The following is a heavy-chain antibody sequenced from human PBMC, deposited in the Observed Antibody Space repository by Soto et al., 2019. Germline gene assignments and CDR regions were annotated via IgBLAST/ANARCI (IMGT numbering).Heavy chain of an antibody. V-gene: IGHV4-31*03. J-gene: IGHJ6*02. CDR2: IYYSGST. CDR3: ARETRTGYYIRRYYYYGMDV. CDR1: GGSISSGGYY. Sequence: SETLSLTCTVSGGSISSGGYYWSWIRQHPGKGLEWIGYIYYSGSTYYNPSLKSRVTISVDTSKNQFSLKLSSVTAADTAVYYCARETRTGYYIRRYYYYGMDVWGQGTTVT. D-gene: IGHD3-9*01.